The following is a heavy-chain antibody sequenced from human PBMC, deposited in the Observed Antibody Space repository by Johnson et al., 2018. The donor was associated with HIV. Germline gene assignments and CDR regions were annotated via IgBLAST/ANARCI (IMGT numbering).Heavy chain of an antibody. D-gene: IGHD6-13*01. CDR2: IYSGGST. V-gene: IGHV3-NL1*01. J-gene: IGHJ3*02. CDR1: GFTFSSYA. CDR3: ATSGDKYSSNWGDAFDI. Sequence: QEQLVESGGGVVQPGRSLRLSCAASGFTFSSYAMHWVRQAPGKGLEWVAVIYSGGSTYYADSVKGRFTISRDNAKNSLSLQMNSLRAEDTAVYYCATSGDKYSSNWGDAFDIWGKGQWPSSLQ.